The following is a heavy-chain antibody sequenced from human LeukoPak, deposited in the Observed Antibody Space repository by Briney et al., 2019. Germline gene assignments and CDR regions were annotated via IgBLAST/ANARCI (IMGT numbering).Heavy chain of an antibody. CDR3: ARVGSSSFEFDY. CDR1: GFTFSSYS. Sequence: GGSLRLSCAASGFTFSSYSMNWVRQAPGKGLEWVSSISSSSSYIYYADSVKGRFTISRDNAKNSLYLQMNSLRAEDTAVYYCARVGSSSFEFDYWGQGTLVTVSS. V-gene: IGHV3-21*01. CDR2: ISSSSSYI. D-gene: IGHD6-13*01. J-gene: IGHJ4*02.